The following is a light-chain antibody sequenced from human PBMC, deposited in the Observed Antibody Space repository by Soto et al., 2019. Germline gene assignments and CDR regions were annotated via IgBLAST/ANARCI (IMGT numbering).Light chain of an antibody. CDR1: QDISNY. V-gene: IGKV1-39*01. CDR2: ASS. J-gene: IGKJ5*01. Sequence: IPMTQYPSSLSASVGDRVTITCQASQDISNYLNWYQQKPGKAPKLLIYASSSLQSGVPSRFSGSGSGADFILTISSLQSEDFATYYCQQSYSTPITFGQGTRLDIK. CDR3: QQSYSTPIT.